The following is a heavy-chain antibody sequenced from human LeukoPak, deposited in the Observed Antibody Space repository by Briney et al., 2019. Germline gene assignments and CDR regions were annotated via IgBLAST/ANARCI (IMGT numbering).Heavy chain of an antibody. CDR2: IYYSGST. CDR1: GASISSDY. V-gene: IGHV4-59*08. Sequence: SETLSLTCTVSGASISSDYWSWIRQPPGKGLEWIGYIYYSGSTNYNPSLKSRVTISVDTSKNQFSLKLSSVTAADTAVYYCARHYYDSRVDYWGQGTLVTVSS. CDR3: ARHYYDSRVDY. D-gene: IGHD3-22*01. J-gene: IGHJ4*02.